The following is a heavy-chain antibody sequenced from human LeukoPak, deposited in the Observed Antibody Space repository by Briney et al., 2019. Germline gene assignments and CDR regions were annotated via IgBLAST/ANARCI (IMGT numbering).Heavy chain of an antibody. CDR3: ARQVTTSSGLYY. Sequence: SETLSLTCTVSGGSISSYYWSWIRQPPGKGLEWIGYIYYSGGTNYNPSLKSRVTISVDTSKNQFSLKLSSVTAADTAVYYCARQVTTSSGLYYWGQGTLVTVSS. D-gene: IGHD4-17*01. V-gene: IGHV4-59*01. CDR2: IYYSGGT. J-gene: IGHJ4*02. CDR1: GGSISSYY.